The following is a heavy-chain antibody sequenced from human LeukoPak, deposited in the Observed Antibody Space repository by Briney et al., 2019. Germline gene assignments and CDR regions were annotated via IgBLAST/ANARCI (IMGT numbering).Heavy chain of an antibody. Sequence: SETLSLTCAVYGGSFRGYYWSCIRQPPGKGLEWIGEINHSGSTNYNPSLKSRVTILVDTSKNKFSLKLSSVTAAATAVYYCARWGWLQSVFDYWGKGTLVTASS. J-gene: IGHJ4*02. CDR1: GGSFRGYY. V-gene: IGHV4-34*01. CDR2: INHSGST. D-gene: IGHD5-24*01. CDR3: ARWGWLQSVFDY.